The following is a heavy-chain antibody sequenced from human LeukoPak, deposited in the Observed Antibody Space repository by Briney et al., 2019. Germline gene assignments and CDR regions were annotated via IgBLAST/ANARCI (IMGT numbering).Heavy chain of an antibody. J-gene: IGHJ4*02. CDR2: IYSSGST. CDR3: ARVNWYRFDY. Sequence: PSETLSLTRTVSGGSISIYYWSWIRPPPGKGLEWIGNIYSSGSTNYKASLKSRVTISADTSKNQFSLKLSTVTAADTAVYYCARVNWYRFDYWGQGTLVTVSS. V-gene: IGHV4-59*01. CDR1: GGSISIYY. D-gene: IGHD1-20*01.